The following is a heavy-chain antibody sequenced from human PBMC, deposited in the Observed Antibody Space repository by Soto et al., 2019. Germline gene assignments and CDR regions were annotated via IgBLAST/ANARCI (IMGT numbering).Heavy chain of an antibody. J-gene: IGHJ6*03. CDR3: ARSYGAYYMDV. CDR2: IIPILGIA. CDR1: GGTFSSYT. D-gene: IGHD3-16*01. V-gene: IGHV1-69*02. Sequence: QVQLVQSGAEVKKPGSSVKVSCKASGGTFSSYTISWVRQAPGQGLEWMGRIIPILGIANYAQKFQGRVTITADKSTSTAYMELSSLRSEETAVYYCARSYGAYYMDVWGKGTTVTVSS.